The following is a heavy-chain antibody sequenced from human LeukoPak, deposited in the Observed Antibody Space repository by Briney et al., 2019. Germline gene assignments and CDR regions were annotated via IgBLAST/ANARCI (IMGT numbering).Heavy chain of an antibody. CDR2: IYYSGST. CDR1: GGSISSYY. CDR3: ARDATVAAAGTARETAFDI. D-gene: IGHD6-13*01. J-gene: IGHJ3*02. Sequence: PSETLSLTCTVSGGSISSYYWSWIRQPPGKGLEWIGYIYYSGSTNYNPSLKSRVTISVDTSKNQFSLKLSSVTAADTAVYYCARDATVAAAGTARETAFDIWGQGTMVTVSS. V-gene: IGHV4-59*01.